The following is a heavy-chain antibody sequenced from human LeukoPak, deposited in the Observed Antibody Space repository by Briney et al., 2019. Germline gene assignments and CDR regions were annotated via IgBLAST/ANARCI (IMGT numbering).Heavy chain of an antibody. J-gene: IGHJ4*02. CDR1: GFTFSTYG. D-gene: IGHD3-22*01. Sequence: QPGRSLRLSCAASGFTFSTYGMHWMRQVPGKGLEWVAVISNIGANQYYSESVKGRFTISRDSSKNTLDLQMNSLRAEDTAVYYCATSTHHYDSNGYYPYYFDCWGQGTLVTVSS. V-gene: IGHV3-30*03. CDR2: ISNIGANQ. CDR3: ATSTHHYDSNGYYPYYFDC.